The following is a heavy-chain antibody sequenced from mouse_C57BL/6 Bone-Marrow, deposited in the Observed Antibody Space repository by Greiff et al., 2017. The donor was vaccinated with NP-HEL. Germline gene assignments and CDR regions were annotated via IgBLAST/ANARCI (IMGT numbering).Heavy chain of an antibody. V-gene: IGHV1-64*01. Sequence: QVQLQQPGAELVKPGASVKLSCKASGYTFTSYWMHWVKQRPGQGLEWIGMIHPNSGSTNYNEKFKSKATLTVDKSSSTAYMQLSSLTSEDSAVYYCARGGLITTVVGPDYWGQGTTLTVSS. D-gene: IGHD1-1*01. CDR2: IHPNSGST. CDR1: GYTFTSYW. J-gene: IGHJ2*01. CDR3: ARGGLITTVVGPDY.